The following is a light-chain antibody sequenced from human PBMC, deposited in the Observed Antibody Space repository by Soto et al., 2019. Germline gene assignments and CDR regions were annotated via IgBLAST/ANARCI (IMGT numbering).Light chain of an antibody. J-gene: IGLJ2*01. CDR3: SSYTCSSTVV. CDR2: DVS. Sequence: QSALTQPASVSGSPGQSITISCTGTSSDVGGYNYVSWYQQHPGKAPKLMIYDVSNRPSGVSNRFSGSKSGNTASLTISGLQAEDEADYYGSSYTCSSTVVFGGGTKLTVL. CDR1: SSDVGGYNY. V-gene: IGLV2-14*01.